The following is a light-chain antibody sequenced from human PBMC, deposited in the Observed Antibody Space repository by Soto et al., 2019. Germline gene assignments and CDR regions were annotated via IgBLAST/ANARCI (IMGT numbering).Light chain of an antibody. CDR2: GTS. V-gene: IGKV3-15*01. CDR3: QRYNKWPHT. Sequence: EIVMTQSPATLSVSPGERATLSCRASESVSGNLVWYQQTPGQAPRLLIHGTSTRATGGPARFSGSRSGTEFTLTISSLQSEDSSVYYCQRYNKWPHTFGQGTKLEIK. J-gene: IGKJ2*01. CDR1: ESVSGN.